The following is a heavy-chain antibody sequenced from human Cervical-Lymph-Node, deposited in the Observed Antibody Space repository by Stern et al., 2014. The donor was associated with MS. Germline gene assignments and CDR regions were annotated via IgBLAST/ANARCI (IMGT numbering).Heavy chain of an antibody. CDR3: ARDALTILGTDS. CDR2: MSHSGSA. Sequence: VQLLESGPGLVKPSETLSLTCTVSGGSVSNGLYYWSWIRQPPGKGLEWIGCMSHSGSANYNPSLKSRVTISVDTSKNQFSLNLSSLTAADTAVYYCARDALTILGTDSWGQGTLVTVSS. J-gene: IGHJ4*02. V-gene: IGHV4-61*01. CDR1: GGSVSNGLYY. D-gene: IGHD3-3*01.